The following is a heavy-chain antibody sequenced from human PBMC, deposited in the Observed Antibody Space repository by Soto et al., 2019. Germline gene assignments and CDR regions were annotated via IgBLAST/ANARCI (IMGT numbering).Heavy chain of an antibody. D-gene: IGHD6-19*01. Sequence: GGSLRLSCAASGFTFSGYWMHWVRQAPGKGLVWVSRINSDGSSTNYADSVKGRFTISRDNAKNTLYLQMNSLRAEDTAVYYCARDFRSGRYEFDYWGQRTPVTVS. V-gene: IGHV3-74*01. J-gene: IGHJ4*02. CDR3: ARDFRSGRYEFDY. CDR1: GFTFSGYW. CDR2: INSDGSST.